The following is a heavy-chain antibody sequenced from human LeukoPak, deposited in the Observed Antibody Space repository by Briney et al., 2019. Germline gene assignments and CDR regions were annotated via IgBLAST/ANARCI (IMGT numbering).Heavy chain of an antibody. CDR3: ARRPGYCNNASCPPFDY. CDR1: GGSISSSSYY. D-gene: IGHD2-2*03. V-gene: IGHV4-39*07. J-gene: IGHJ4*02. Sequence: SETLSLTCTVSGGSISSSSYYWGWIRQPPGKGLEWIGSIYYSGSTYYNPSLKSRVTISVDTPKNQFSLKLSSVTAADTAVYYCARRPGYCNNASCPPFDYWGQGTLATVSS. CDR2: IYYSGST.